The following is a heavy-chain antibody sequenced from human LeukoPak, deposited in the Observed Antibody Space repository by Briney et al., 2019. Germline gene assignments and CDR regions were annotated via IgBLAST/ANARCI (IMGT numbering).Heavy chain of an antibody. J-gene: IGHJ6*02. CDR1: GFTFSSYA. CDR2: ISYDGSNK. CDR3: AELDIVVVPAATRNYYGMDV. D-gene: IGHD2-2*03. V-gene: IGHV3-30*04. Sequence: GRSLRLSCAASGFTFSSYAMHWVRQAPGKGLEWVAVISYDGSNKYYADSVKGRFTISRDNSKNTLYLQMNSLRAEDTAVYYCAELDIVVVPAATRNYYGMDVWGQGTTVTVSS.